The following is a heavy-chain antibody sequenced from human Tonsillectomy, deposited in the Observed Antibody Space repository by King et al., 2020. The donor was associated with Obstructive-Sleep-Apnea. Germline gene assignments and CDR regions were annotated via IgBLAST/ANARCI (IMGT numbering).Heavy chain of an antibody. Sequence: VQLVESGGDLVQPGGSLRLSCAASGFTFSSYWMSWVRQAPGKGLEWVANIKQDGSGKYYVDSVKGRFTISRDNAKNSLYLQMNSLRAEDTAVYYCARGRQPRIATAIDYWGQGTLVTVSS. J-gene: IGHJ4*02. D-gene: IGHD6-13*01. CDR2: IKQDGSGK. V-gene: IGHV3-7*01. CDR1: GFTFSSYW. CDR3: ARGRQPRIATAIDY.